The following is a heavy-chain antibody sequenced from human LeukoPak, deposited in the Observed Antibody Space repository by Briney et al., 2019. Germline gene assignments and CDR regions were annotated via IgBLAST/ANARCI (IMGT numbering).Heavy chain of an antibody. D-gene: IGHD3-22*01. J-gene: IGHJ3*02. V-gene: IGHV1-69*05. Sequence: SVKVSCKASGGTFSSYAISWVRQAPGQGLEWIGGIIPIFGTANYAQKFQGRVTITTDESTSTAYMELSSLRSEDTAVYYCARGLDYYDSSGYGNDAFDIWGQGTMVTVSS. CDR1: GGTFSSYA. CDR3: ARGLDYYDSSGYGNDAFDI. CDR2: IIPIFGTA.